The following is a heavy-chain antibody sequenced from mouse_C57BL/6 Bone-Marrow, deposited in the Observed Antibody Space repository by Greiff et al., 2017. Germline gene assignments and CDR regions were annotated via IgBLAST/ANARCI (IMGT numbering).Heavy chain of an antibody. CDR1: GYSFTGYY. Sequence: VQLQQSGPELVKPGASVKISCKASGYSFTGYYMNWVKQSPEKSLEWIGEINPSTGGTTYNQTFKAKDTLTVDKSSSTAYMQLKSLTSEDSAVYYCARPLYYRAMDYWGQGTSVTVSS. CDR3: ARPLYYRAMDY. CDR2: INPSTGGT. D-gene: IGHD2-14*01. V-gene: IGHV1-42*01. J-gene: IGHJ4*01.